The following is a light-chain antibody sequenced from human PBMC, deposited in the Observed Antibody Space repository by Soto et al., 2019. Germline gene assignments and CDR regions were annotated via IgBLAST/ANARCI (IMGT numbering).Light chain of an antibody. CDR1: QSVNSN. V-gene: IGKV3-15*01. Sequence: EIVMTQSPATLSVSPGERATLSCRANQSVNSNLAWYQQKPGQPPRLLIYGASTRATGIPARFSGSGSGTQFTLTISSLQSEDFAVYYCQQYNNWPGTFGQGTKVEIK. J-gene: IGKJ1*01. CDR2: GAS. CDR3: QQYNNWPGT.